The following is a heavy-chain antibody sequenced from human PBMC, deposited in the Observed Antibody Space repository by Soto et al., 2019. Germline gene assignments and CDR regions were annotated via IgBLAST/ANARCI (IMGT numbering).Heavy chain of an antibody. CDR3: ARDRGYQVVSWSSYYYDLDV. D-gene: IGHD2-15*01. J-gene: IGHJ6*02. Sequence: QVQLQQWGAGLLKPSETLSLNCTVQGGSVSGHYWSWIRQSPGKGLEWIGEINRSGSTNYNPSLKSRVTISVDTSRNQFSLKVRSVTAADTAVYYCARDRGYQVVSWSSYYYDLDVWGQGATVTVSS. V-gene: IGHV4-34*01. CDR1: GGSVSGHY. CDR2: INRSGST.